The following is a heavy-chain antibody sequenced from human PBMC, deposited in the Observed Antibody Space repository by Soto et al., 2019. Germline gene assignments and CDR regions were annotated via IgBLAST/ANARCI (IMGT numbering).Heavy chain of an antibody. V-gene: IGHV3-33*01. Sequence: QVQLEESGGGVVQPGRSLRLSCEASGFTFNTYSMHWVRQPPGTGLEWLAAIWYDGTQKYYADSVKSRFIISRDNSKETLYLEMNSLRAEDTAVYYCARAGGTTVTGLWHFDSWGQGTLVTVSS. D-gene: IGHD4-17*01. CDR1: GFTFNTYS. J-gene: IGHJ4*02. CDR3: ARAGGTTVTGLWHFDS. CDR2: IWYDGTQK.